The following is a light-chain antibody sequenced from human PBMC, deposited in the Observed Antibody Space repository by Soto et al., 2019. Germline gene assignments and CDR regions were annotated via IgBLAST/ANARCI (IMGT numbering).Light chain of an antibody. V-gene: IGKV1-39*01. CDR3: QHSHSIPRT. CDR1: QTISNY. Sequence: DIQMTQSPSSLSASIGDRITITCRASQTISNYLNWYQQKPGKAPKLLIYAASNLQSGVPSRFSGSGSGTDFTLTITSLQPEDFAIYYCQHSHSIPRTFGQGTKVEI. J-gene: IGKJ2*01. CDR2: AAS.